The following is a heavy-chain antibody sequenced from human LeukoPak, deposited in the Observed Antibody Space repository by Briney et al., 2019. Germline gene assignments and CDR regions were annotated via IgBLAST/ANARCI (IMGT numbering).Heavy chain of an antibody. D-gene: IGHD6-13*01. CDR1: GFPFSSYS. CDR3: ARDLAAAGTPSDAFDI. CDR2: ISSSSSYI. V-gene: IGHV3-21*01. Sequence: GGSLGLSCATSGFPFSSYSMNWVRQAPGKGLEWGSSISSSSSYIYYADSVKGRFTISRDNAKNSLYLQMNSLRAEDTAVYYCARDLAAAGTPSDAFDIWGQGTMVTVSS. J-gene: IGHJ3*02.